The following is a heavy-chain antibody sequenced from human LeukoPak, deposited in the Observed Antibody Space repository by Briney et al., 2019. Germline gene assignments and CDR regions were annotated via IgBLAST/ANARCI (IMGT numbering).Heavy chain of an antibody. CDR3: ARDRDFNFDY. V-gene: IGHV3-33*01. CDR1: GFSLSSFG. Sequence: GGSLRLSCAASGFSLSSFGMHWVRHAPGKGLDWVAVVSHDGTFQNYADSVKGRFTISRDISKNTLYLEINSLRAEDTALFYCARDRDFNFDYWGQGTLVTVSS. D-gene: IGHD3-9*01. CDR2: VSHDGTFQ. J-gene: IGHJ4*02.